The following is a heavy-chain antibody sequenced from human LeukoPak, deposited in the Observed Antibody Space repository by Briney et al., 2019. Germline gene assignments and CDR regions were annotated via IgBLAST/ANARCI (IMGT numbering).Heavy chain of an antibody. CDR1: GFTFSNYW. CDR2: INSDGSST. J-gene: IGHJ4*02. V-gene: IGHV3-74*01. CDR3: AREGIAVAGTFVY. Sequence: GGSLRLSRAASGFTFSNYWMHWVRQAPGKGLVWVSRINSDGSSTSYADSVKGRFTISRDNAKNTLYLQMNSLRAEDTAVYYCAREGIAVAGTFVYWGQGTLVTVSS. D-gene: IGHD6-19*01.